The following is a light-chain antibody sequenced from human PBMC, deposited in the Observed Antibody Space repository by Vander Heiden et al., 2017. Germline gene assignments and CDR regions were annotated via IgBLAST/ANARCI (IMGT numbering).Light chain of an antibody. Sequence: QSALTQPPSASGSPGQSVTISCTGTSSDVGGYNDVSWYQQHPGKAPKLMIYEVSKRPSGVPDRFAGSKSGNTACLTVSGLQAEDEADYYCSSYAGSNNFVVFGGGTKRTVL. CDR1: SSDVGGYND. J-gene: IGLJ2*01. CDR3: SSYAGSNNFVV. CDR2: EVS. V-gene: IGLV2-8*01.